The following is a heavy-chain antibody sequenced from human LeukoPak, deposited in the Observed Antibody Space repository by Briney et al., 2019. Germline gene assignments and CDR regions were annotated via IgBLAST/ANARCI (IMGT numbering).Heavy chain of an antibody. Sequence: GGSLRLSCAASGFTFSSYGMHWVRQAPGKGLEWVAVISYDGSNKYYADSVKGRFTISRDNSKNTLYLQMNSLRAEDTAVYYCARDQWSGSYRPPYYYGMDVWGQGTTVTVSS. J-gene: IGHJ6*02. CDR3: ARDQWSGSYRPPYYYGMDV. D-gene: IGHD1-26*01. CDR1: GFTFSSYG. CDR2: ISYDGSNK. V-gene: IGHV3-30*03.